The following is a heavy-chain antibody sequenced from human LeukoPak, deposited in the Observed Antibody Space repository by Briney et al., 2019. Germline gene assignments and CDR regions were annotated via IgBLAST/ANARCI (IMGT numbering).Heavy chain of an antibody. Sequence: GSVKVSCKASGYTFTGYYMHWVRQAPGQGLEWMGWINPNSGGTNYAQKFQGRVTMTRDTSISIAYMELSRLRSDDTAVYYCARDYYENLFPAFDIWGQGTMVTVSS. CDR3: ARDYYENLFPAFDI. D-gene: IGHD3-16*01. CDR1: GYTFTGYY. V-gene: IGHV1-2*02. J-gene: IGHJ3*02. CDR2: INPNSGGT.